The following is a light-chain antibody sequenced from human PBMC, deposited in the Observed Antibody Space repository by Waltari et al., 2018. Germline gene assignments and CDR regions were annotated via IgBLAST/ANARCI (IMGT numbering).Light chain of an antibody. Sequence: EIVMTQSPAPLSLSPGASATLSCRASQNVYTNLAWYQHKSGQPPRLLISDASARATGVPSRFRGSGSGTEFTLTISSLESDDVAIYFCQQYNTWPPLTFGGGTRVDIK. V-gene: IGKV3-15*01. CDR1: QNVYTN. CDR3: QQYNTWPPLT. CDR2: DAS. J-gene: IGKJ4*01.